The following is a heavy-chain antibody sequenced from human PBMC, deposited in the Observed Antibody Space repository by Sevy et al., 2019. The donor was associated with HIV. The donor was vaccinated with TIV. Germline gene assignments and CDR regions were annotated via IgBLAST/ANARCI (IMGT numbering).Heavy chain of an antibody. J-gene: IGHJ5*02. V-gene: IGHV3-48*03. CDR2: VSSSGSSI. CDR1: GFTFSSYD. CDR3: TRNGGAFDNGFDP. Sequence: GGSLRLACTASGFTFSSYDMNWVRQAPGKGLEWVSKVSSSGSSIYYADSVKGRFTISRDNAKNSLNLQMNSLRAEDTAVYYCTRNGGAFDNGFDPWGQGTLVTVSS. D-gene: IGHD2-8*01.